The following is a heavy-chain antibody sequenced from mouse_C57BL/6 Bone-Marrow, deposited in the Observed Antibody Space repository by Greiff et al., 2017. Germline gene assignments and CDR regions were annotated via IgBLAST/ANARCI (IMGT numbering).Heavy chain of an antibody. Sequence: QVQLKQSGPELVKPGASVKISCKASGYAFSSSWMNWVKQRPGKGLEWIGRISPGDGDTNYNGKFKGKATLTADKSSSTAYMQLSSLTSEDSAVYCCARDGVYDGYYPYAMDYWGQGTSVTVSS. CDR1: GYAFSSSW. D-gene: IGHD2-3*01. CDR2: ISPGDGDT. V-gene: IGHV1-82*01. J-gene: IGHJ4*01. CDR3: ARDGVYDGYYPYAMDY.